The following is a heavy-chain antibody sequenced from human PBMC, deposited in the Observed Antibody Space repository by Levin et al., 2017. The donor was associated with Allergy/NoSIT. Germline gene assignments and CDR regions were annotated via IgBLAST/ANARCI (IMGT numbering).Heavy chain of an antibody. CDR2: TRNKANSYTT. CDR1: GFTFSDHY. Sequence: PGGSLRLSCAASGFTFSDHYMDWVRQAPGKGLEWVGRTRNKANSYTTEYAASVKGRFTISRDDSKNSLYLQMNSLKTEDTAVYYCASIPSWSGYDLPFGWGQGTLVTVSS. V-gene: IGHV3-72*01. D-gene: IGHD5-12*01. CDR3: ASIPSWSGYDLPFG. J-gene: IGHJ4*02.